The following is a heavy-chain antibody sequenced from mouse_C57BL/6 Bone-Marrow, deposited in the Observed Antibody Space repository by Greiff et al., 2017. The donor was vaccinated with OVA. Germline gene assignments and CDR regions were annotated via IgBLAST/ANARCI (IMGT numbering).Heavy chain of an antibody. CDR2: IYPRSGNT. CDR3: ARERGIYYYGSKYFDG. V-gene: IGHV1-81*01. CDR1: GYTFTSYG. D-gene: IGHD1-1*01. Sequence: QVQLQQSGAELARPGASVKLSCKASGYTFTSYGISWVKQRPGQGLEWIGEIYPRSGNTYYNEKFKGKATLTADKSSSTAYMELRSLTSEDSAVYFCARERGIYYYGSKYFDGWGTGTTVTVSS. J-gene: IGHJ1*03.